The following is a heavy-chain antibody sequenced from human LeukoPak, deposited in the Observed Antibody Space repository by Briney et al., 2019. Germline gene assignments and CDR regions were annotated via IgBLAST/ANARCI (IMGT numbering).Heavy chain of an antibody. CDR3: ARVMSSDYYMDV. Sequence: GASVKVSCKASGYTFTSYGISWVRQAPGQGLEWMGWINPNSGGTNYAQKFQGRVTMTRDTSISTAYMELSRLRSDDTAVYYCARVMSSDYYMDVWGKGTTVTVSS. D-gene: IGHD3-10*02. CDR2: INPNSGGT. V-gene: IGHV1-2*02. CDR1: GYTFTSYG. J-gene: IGHJ6*03.